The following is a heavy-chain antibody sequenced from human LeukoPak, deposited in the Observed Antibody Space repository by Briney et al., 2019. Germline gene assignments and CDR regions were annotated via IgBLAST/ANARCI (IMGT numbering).Heavy chain of an antibody. D-gene: IGHD2-2*01. CDR1: GFHFSSFS. CDR2: ISSSSSYI. V-gene: IGHV3-21*01. Sequence: GGALRLSCAASGFHFSSFSVNWVRQTPGKGLEWVSSISSSSSYIDYADSVKGRFTISRDNAKNSLYLQLNSLRAEDTAVYYCARLTCSSTSCHCDYWGQGTLVTVSS. CDR3: ARLTCSSTSCHCDY. J-gene: IGHJ4*02.